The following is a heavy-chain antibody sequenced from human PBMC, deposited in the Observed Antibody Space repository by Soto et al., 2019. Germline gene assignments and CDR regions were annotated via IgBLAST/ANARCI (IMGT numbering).Heavy chain of an antibody. CDR3: XRXXXGKLDY. Sequence: EVQLVESWGGLVEPGGSLRLSCAASGFTLSNAWMSWVRQAPGKGLEWVGRIKSKTDGGTTEYAAPVRGRFTITRDDSXXXXXXXXXXXXXXXXXXXXXXRXXXGKLDYWGQGTLATVSS. CDR2: IKSKTDGGTT. CDR1: GFTLSNAW. J-gene: IGHJ4*02. V-gene: IGHV3-15*01.